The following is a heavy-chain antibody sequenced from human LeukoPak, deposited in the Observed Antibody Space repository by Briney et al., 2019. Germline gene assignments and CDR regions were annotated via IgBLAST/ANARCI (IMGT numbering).Heavy chain of an antibody. D-gene: IGHD3-10*01. Sequence: SETLSLTCTVSGGSISSGGYYWSWIRQHPGKGLEWIGYIYYSGSTYYNPSPKSRVTISVDTSKNQFSLKLSSVTAADTAVYYCARSPSMVAPFDYWGQGTLVTVSS. CDR1: GGSISSGGYY. J-gene: IGHJ4*02. CDR2: IYYSGST. V-gene: IGHV4-31*03. CDR3: ARSPSMVAPFDY.